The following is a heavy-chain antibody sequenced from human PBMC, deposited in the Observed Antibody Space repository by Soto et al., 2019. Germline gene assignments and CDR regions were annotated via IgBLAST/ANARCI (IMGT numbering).Heavy chain of an antibody. V-gene: IGHV3-9*01. Sequence: AGGSLRLSCAGSGFMFKDHTMYWVRQVPGKGPEWVSGIYWNSADIDYVDSVKGRFTISRDNAKNALYLEMNTLRPEDTALYYCVRSSGGAFDLWGQGTMVTVSS. CDR2: IYWNSADI. D-gene: IGHD3-10*01. J-gene: IGHJ3*01. CDR1: GFMFKDHT. CDR3: VRSSGGAFDL.